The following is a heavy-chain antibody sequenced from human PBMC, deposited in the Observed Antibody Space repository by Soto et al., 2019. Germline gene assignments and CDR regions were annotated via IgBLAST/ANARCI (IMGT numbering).Heavy chain of an antibody. CDR1: GFTFSTYV. V-gene: IGHV3-30*18. CDR2: ISYDGSKK. D-gene: IGHD2-2*01. Sequence: QVQLVESGGGVVQPGRSLRLSCAASGFTFSTYVMHWVRQAPGKGLEWVAAISYDGSKKYYADSVKGRLTISRDNSKNTVDLQMNSLRGGDTAVYYCAKGQHCSSTSCYFYYYGVDVWGQGTTVAVSS. J-gene: IGHJ6*02. CDR3: AKGQHCSSTSCYFYYYGVDV.